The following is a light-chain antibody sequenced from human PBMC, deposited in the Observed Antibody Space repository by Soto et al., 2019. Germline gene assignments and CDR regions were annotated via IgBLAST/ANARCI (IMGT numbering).Light chain of an antibody. CDR3: QQDYSFPFT. Sequence: EIVLTQSPAILSASPGERATLSCRASQTVSDNLAWYQQKPGQSPRLLIYGASTRATDIPVRFSGSGSGTEFTLTISSLQSEDFATYFCQQDYSFPFTFGQGTKLEVK. J-gene: IGKJ2*01. V-gene: IGKV3-15*01. CDR1: QTVSDN. CDR2: GAS.